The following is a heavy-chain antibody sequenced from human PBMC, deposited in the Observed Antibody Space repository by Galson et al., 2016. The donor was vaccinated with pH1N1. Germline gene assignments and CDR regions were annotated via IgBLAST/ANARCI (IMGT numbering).Heavy chain of an antibody. J-gene: IGHJ4*02. V-gene: IGHV1-46*01. CDR3: ARDAGSYYGYFDY. CDR1: GYTFSSFY. D-gene: IGHD3-10*01. Sequence: SCKASGYTFSSFYMHWVRQAPGQGHEWMGIIDPSGVTTIYAQKFQGRVTLTRDTSTRTVYMELTSLRSEDTAVYYCARDAGSYYGYFDYWGQGTLVTVSS. CDR2: IDPSGVTT.